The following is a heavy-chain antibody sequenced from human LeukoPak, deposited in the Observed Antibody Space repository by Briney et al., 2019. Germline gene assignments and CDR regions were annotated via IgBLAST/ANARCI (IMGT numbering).Heavy chain of an antibody. J-gene: IGHJ4*02. D-gene: IGHD6-13*01. CDR1: GFTVSSNY. Sequence: GGSLRLSCAASGFTVSSNYMSWVRQAPGKGLEWVSAIRGSGGSTYYADSVKGRFTISRDNSMNTLSLQMNSLRAEDTALYYCAKSSSWTYHYLDYWGQGALVTVS. V-gene: IGHV3-23*01. CDR2: IRGSGGST. CDR3: AKSSSWTYHYLDY.